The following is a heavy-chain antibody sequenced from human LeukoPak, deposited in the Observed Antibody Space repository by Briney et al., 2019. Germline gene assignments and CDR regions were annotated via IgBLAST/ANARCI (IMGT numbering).Heavy chain of an antibody. CDR2: ICAYIGNT. J-gene: IGHJ4*02. Sequence: ASVKLSCKSSVYTCSNYGINWVRHGPGQGLELVGWICAYIGNTNYAQQLQGRVTMTTDPSTNTVYMELGSLRPDETAVYYCARLRIGNYLDYWGQGTLVTVSS. CDR3: ARLRIGNYLDY. CDR1: VYTCSNYG. V-gene: IGHV1-18*01. D-gene: IGHD2-15*01.